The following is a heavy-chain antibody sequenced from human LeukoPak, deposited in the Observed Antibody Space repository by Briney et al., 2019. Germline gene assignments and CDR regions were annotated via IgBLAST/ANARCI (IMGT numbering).Heavy chain of an antibody. V-gene: IGHV3-11*01. D-gene: IGHD6-13*01. J-gene: IGHJ6*03. CDR2: ISSSGSTI. Sequence: IPGGSLRLSCAASGFTFSDYYMNWIRQAPGKGLEWVSYISSSGSTIYYADSVKGRFTISRDNAKNSLYLQMNSLRAEDTAVYYCARSIAAAGYLHYYYYYMDVWGKGTTVTVSS. CDR1: GFTFSDYY. CDR3: ARSIAAAGYLHYYYYYMDV.